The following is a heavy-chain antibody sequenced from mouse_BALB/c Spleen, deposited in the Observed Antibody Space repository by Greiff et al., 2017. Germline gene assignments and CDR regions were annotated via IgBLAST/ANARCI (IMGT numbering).Heavy chain of an antibody. CDR3: ARPYYGSSYRYAMDY. Sequence: QVQLKESGAELVRPGVSVKISCKGSGYTFTDYAMHWVKQSHAKSLEWIGVISTYYGDASYNQKFKGKATMTVDKSSSTAYMELARLTSEDSAIYYCARPYYGSSYRYAMDYWGQGTSVTVSS. CDR2: ISTYYGDA. CDR1: GYTFTDYA. D-gene: IGHD1-1*01. J-gene: IGHJ4*01. V-gene: IGHV1S137*01.